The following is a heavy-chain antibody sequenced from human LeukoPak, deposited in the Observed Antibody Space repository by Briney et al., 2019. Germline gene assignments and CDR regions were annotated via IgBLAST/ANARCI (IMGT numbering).Heavy chain of an antibody. V-gene: IGHV1-3*01. CDR3: ARDYYSKRMEYFDY. J-gene: IGHJ4*02. CDR2: INAGNGNT. D-gene: IGHD4-11*01. CDR1: GGTFSSYA. Sequence: EASVKVSCKASGGTFSSYAISWVRQAPGQRLEWMGWINAGNGNTKYSQKFQGRVTITRDTSASTAYMELSSLRSEDTAVYYCARDYYSKRMEYFDYWGQGTLVTVSS.